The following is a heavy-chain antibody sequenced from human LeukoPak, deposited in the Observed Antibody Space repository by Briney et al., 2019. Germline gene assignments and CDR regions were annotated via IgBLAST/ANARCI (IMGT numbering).Heavy chain of an antibody. J-gene: IGHJ4*02. Sequence: PSETLSLTCTVSGASTASHYWTWLRQPPGKELEWIAYMFDTVSTKSNPSLKSRLTLSVDTSKKQLSLRLSSVTAADTAVYYCATIKRGSTYGYFDFWGQGIKVNVSS. CDR2: MFDTVST. CDR3: ATIKRGSTYGYFDF. V-gene: IGHV4-59*11. D-gene: IGHD5-18*01. CDR1: GASTASHY.